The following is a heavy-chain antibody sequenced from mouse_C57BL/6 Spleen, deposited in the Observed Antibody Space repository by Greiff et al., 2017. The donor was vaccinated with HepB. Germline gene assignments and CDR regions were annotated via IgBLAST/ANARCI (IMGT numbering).Heavy chain of an antibody. V-gene: IGHV2-2*02. Sequence: QVQLKESGPGLVQPSQSLSITCTVSGFSLTSYGVHWVRQSPGKGLEWLGVIWSGGSTDYNAAFISRLSISKDNSKSQVFFKMNSLQANDTAIYYCARKADYGSSYAMDYWGQGTSVTVAS. CDR3: ARKADYGSSYAMDY. CDR1: GFSLTSYG. D-gene: IGHD1-1*01. J-gene: IGHJ4*01. CDR2: IWSGGST.